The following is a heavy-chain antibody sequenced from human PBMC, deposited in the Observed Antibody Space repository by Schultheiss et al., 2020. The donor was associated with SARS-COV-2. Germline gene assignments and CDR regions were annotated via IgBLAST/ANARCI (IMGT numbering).Heavy chain of an antibody. CDR2: ISGSGGDI. Sequence: GESLKISCAASGFTFSSYAMSWIRQAPGKGLEWVSYISGSGGDIYYEDSVKGRFTISRDNAKNSVHLQMNSLRADDTAVYYCGRGGRNDYSIFHMAYWGPGTLVTVSS. CDR3: GRGGRNDYSIFHMAY. D-gene: IGHD5-24*01. J-gene: IGHJ4*02. V-gene: IGHV3-11*01. CDR1: GFTFSSYA.